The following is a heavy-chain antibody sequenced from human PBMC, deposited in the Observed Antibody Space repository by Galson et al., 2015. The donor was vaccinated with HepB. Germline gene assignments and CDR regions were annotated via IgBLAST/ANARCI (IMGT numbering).Heavy chain of an antibody. J-gene: IGHJ6*02. CDR1: GFTFSSYS. CDR3: ARDAGEGCMDV. V-gene: IGHV3-21*06. Sequence: SLRLSCAASGFTFSSYSMNWVRQAPGKGLEWVSSISSGSTYIDYADSVKGRFTISRDNAKNSLYLQMNSLRAEDTAVYYCARDAGEGCMDVWGQGTTVTVSS. CDR2: ISSGSTYI. D-gene: IGHD1-14*01.